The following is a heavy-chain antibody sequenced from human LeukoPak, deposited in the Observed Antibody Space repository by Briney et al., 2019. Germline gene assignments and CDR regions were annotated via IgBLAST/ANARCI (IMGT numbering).Heavy chain of an antibody. J-gene: IGHJ4*02. CDR3: TRDVMSAVAGPTFDY. CDR1: GVSISSGHYY. CDR2: VSLSGST. Sequence: PSETLSLTCTVSGVSISSGHYYWTWIRQPAGKGLEWLGRVSLSGSTSYDPSLKSRISISVDAPKNQFSLTLSSVTAADTAVYYCTRDVMSAVAGPTFDYWGQGTLVTVSS. V-gene: IGHV4-61*02. D-gene: IGHD6-19*01.